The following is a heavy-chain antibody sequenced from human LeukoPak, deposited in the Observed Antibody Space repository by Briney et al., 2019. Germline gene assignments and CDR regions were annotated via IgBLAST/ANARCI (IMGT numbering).Heavy chain of an antibody. CDR3: ARDSSGWARVDFYMDV. J-gene: IGHJ6*03. CDR1: GFTFSSYA. D-gene: IGHD6-19*01. Sequence: GRSLRLSCAASGFTFSSYAMHWVRQAPGKGLEWVAVISYDGSNKYYADSVKGRFTISRDNSKNTLYLQMNSLRVEDTAVYYCARDSSGWARVDFYMDVWGKGTTVTISS. CDR2: ISYDGSNK. V-gene: IGHV3-30*04.